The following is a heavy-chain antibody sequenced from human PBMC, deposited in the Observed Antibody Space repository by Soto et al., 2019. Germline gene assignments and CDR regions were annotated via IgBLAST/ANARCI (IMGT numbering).Heavy chain of an antibody. V-gene: IGHV4-39*01. D-gene: IGHD4-17*01. CDR3: ARHADYGDRELAFQI. CDR2: VLFSGGT. J-gene: IGHJ3*02. CDR1: GDSVSRSGYW. Sequence: QLQLRESGPGLVKPSETLSLTCLVFGDSVSRSGYWWGWIRQAPGKGLEWIGRVLFSGGTQYNPSRMCRLTISTDTSTNEASLRLTSVTAADTAVYYCARHADYGDRELAFQIWGQGAMVTVSS.